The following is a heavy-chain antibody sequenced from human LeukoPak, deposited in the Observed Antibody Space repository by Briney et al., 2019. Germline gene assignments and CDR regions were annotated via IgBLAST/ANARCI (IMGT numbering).Heavy chain of an antibody. CDR3: ARRSSWFSLNY. CDR2: IIPSGGDT. Sequence: ASVKVSCKASGGTFSSYAISWVRQAPGQGLEWMGVIIPSGGDTTYAQKFQGRVTMTRDTSTSTVYLELSSLRSDDTAVYFCARRSSWFSLNYWGQGTLVTVSS. J-gene: IGHJ4*02. D-gene: IGHD6-13*01. V-gene: IGHV1-46*01. CDR1: GGTFSSYA.